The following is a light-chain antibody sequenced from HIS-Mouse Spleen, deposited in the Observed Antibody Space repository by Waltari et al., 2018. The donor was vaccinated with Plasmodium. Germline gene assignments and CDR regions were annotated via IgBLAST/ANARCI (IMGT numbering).Light chain of an antibody. CDR1: QSVSSSY. V-gene: IGKV3-20*01. J-gene: IGKJ2*01. CDR3: QQYGSSPYT. Sequence: EIVLTQSPGTLSLSPGERATLSCRASQSVSSSYLAWYQQKHGQAPRLLIYGASSSATGIPDRCSGGGSGTDVTLTISRLEPEDFAVYYWQQYGSSPYTFGQGTKLEIK. CDR2: GAS.